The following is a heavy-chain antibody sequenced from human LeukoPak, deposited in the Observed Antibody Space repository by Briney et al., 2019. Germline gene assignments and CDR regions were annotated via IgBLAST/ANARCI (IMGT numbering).Heavy chain of an antibody. D-gene: IGHD3-3*01. Sequence: GGSLRLSCAASGFTFSSYSMNWVRQAPGKGLEWVSSISSSSSYIYYADSVKGRFTISRDNAKNSLYLQMNSLRDEDTAVYYCARETYYDFGGPDAFDIWGQGTMVTVSS. CDR2: ISSSSSYI. CDR3: ARETYYDFGGPDAFDI. V-gene: IGHV3-21*01. J-gene: IGHJ3*02. CDR1: GFTFSSYS.